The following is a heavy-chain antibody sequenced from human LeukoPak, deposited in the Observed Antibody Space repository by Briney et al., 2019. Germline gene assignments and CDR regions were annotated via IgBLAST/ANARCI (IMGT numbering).Heavy chain of an antibody. CDR1: GGTFSSYA. CDR2: IIPIFGTA. J-gene: IGHJ3*02. CDR3: ASRRTPGVDAFDI. V-gene: IGHV1-69*05. D-gene: IGHD2-2*01. Sequence: GASVKVSCKASGGTFSSYAINWVRQAPGQGLEWMGGIIPIFGTANYAQKFQGRVTITTDESTSTAYMELSSLRSEDTAVYYCASRRTPGVDAFDIWGQGTMVTVSS.